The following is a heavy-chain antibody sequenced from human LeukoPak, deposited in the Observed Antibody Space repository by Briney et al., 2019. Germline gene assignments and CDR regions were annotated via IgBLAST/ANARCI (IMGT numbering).Heavy chain of an antibody. CDR3: ARAVTMIEVPQYYFDY. CDR2: IYSGGST. J-gene: IGHJ4*02. D-gene: IGHD3-22*01. V-gene: IGHV3-66*02. CDR1: GFTVSSNY. Sequence: GGSLRLSCAAPGFTVSSNYMSWVRQAPGKGLEGVSVIYSGGSTYYADSVTGRFTISRDNSKNTLHLQMNSLRAEDTAVYYCARAVTMIEVPQYYFDYWGQGTLVTVSS.